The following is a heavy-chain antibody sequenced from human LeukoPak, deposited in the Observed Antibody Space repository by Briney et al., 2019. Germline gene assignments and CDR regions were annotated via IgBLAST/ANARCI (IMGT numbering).Heavy chain of an antibody. Sequence: GGTLRLSCAASGFTFSSYGMSWVRQAPGKGLEWVSFISSSSSYIYYADSVKGRFTISRDNAKNSLYLQMNSLRAEDTAVYYCARFPGRNYYDSSGFDYWGQGTLVTVSS. CDR1: GFTFSSYG. D-gene: IGHD3-22*01. V-gene: IGHV3-21*01. CDR2: ISSSSSYI. J-gene: IGHJ4*02. CDR3: ARFPGRNYYDSSGFDY.